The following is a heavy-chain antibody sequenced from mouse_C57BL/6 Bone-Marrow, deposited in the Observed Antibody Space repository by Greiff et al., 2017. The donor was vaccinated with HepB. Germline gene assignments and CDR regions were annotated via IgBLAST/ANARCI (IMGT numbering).Heavy chain of an antibody. CDR2: INPSNGGT. CDR3: ASRWLLRFDY. CDR1: GYTFTSYW. V-gene: IGHV1-53*01. J-gene: IGHJ2*01. D-gene: IGHD2-3*01. Sequence: QVQLKQPGTELVKPGASVKLSCKASGYTFTSYWMHWVKQRPGQGLEWIGNINPSNGGTNYNEKFKGKATLTVDKSSSTAYMELRSLTSEDTAVYYCASRWLLRFDYWGQGTTLTVSS.